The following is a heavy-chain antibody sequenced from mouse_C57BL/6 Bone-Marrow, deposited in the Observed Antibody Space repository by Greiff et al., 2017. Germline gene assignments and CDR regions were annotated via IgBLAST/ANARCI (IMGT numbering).Heavy chain of an antibody. CDR2: IDPENGDT. CDR1: GFNIKDDY. J-gene: IGHJ2*01. D-gene: IGHD1-1*01. CDR3: TTGRYYCSSYVGY. V-gene: IGHV14-4*01. Sequence: VQLQQSGAELVRPGASVKLSCTASGFNIKDDYMHWVKQRPEQGLEWIGWIDPENGDTEYASKFQGKATITADTSSNTAYLQLSSLTSEDTAVYYCTTGRYYCSSYVGYWGQGTTLTVSS.